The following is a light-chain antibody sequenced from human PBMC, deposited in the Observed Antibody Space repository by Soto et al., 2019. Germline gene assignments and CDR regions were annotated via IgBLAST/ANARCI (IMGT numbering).Light chain of an antibody. CDR2: TND. CDR1: SFNIGSNS. J-gene: IGLJ2*01. Sequence: QPVLTQPPSASGTPGQRVTISCSGSSFNIGSNSVNWYQQLPGTAPKLLIYTNDQRPSGVPDRFSGSKSGTSASLAISGIQSEDEADYYCAAWDDSLNGVVFGGGTQLTVL. CDR3: AAWDDSLNGVV. V-gene: IGLV1-44*01.